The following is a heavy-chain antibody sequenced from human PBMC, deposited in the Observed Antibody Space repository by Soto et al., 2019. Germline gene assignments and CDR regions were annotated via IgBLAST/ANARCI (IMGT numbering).Heavy chain of an antibody. D-gene: IGHD3-22*01. CDR1: GFTFSTYA. CDR3: GKDPYDSSGYYSSY. V-gene: IGHV3-23*01. J-gene: IGHJ4*02. Sequence: GGSLRLSCAASGFTFSTYAMTWVRQAPGKGLEWVSAISGSGGSTYYADSVKGRFTISRDNSKNTLFLQMKSLRAEDTAIYYCGKDPYDSSGYYSSYWGQGTLVTVSS. CDR2: ISGSGGST.